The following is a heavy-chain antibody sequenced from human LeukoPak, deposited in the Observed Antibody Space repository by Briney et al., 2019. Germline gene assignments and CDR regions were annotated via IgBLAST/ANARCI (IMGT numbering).Heavy chain of an antibody. CDR1: GYAFTGYY. CDR3: ARLADCSSSSCRSFDY. CDR2: INPNSGFT. D-gene: IGHD2-2*01. Sequence: ASVKVSCKASGYAFTGYYLHWVRRAPGQGLEWMGWINPNSGFTNYAQKFQGRVTMTRDTSISTAYMELSRLRSDDTAVYYCARLADCSSSSCRSFDYWGQGTLVTVSS. V-gene: IGHV1-2*02. J-gene: IGHJ4*02.